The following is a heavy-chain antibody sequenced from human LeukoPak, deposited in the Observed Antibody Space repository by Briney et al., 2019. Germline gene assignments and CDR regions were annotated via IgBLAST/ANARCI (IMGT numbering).Heavy chain of an antibody. D-gene: IGHD4-17*01. CDR2: IYPGDFDT. Sequence: GESLKISCKGSGYSFTNYWIGWVRQMPGKGLEWMGIIYPGDFDTRYSPSFQGQVTISVDKSISTAYLQWSSLKASDTAMYYCARPTKPGDYGDYGWFDPWGQGTLVTVSS. CDR1: GYSFTNYW. J-gene: IGHJ5*02. CDR3: ARPTKPGDYGDYGWFDP. V-gene: IGHV5-51*01.